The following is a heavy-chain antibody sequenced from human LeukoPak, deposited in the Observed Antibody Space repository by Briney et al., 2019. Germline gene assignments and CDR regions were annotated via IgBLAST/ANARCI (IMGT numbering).Heavy chain of an antibody. CDR2: INPSGGST. V-gene: IGHV1-46*01. J-gene: IGHJ4*02. CDR1: GYTFTSYY. D-gene: IGHD2-15*01. CDR3: GAAVHPPYRDY. Sequence: ASVKVSCKASGYTFTSYYMHWVRQAPGQGLEWMGIINPSGGSTSYAQKFQGRVTMTRDTSTSTVYVELSSLRSEDTAVYYCGAAVHPPYRDYWGQGTLVTVSS.